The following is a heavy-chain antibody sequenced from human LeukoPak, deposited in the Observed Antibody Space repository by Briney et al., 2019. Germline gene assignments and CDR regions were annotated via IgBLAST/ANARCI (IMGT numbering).Heavy chain of an antibody. V-gene: IGHV4-59*01. CDR2: IYYSGST. Sequence: SETLSLTCTVSGGSISSYYWSSIRQPPGKGLEWIGYIYYSGSTNYNPSLKSRVTISVDTSKNQFSLKLSSVTAADTAVYYCAREWELRRAFDIWGQGTMVTVSS. CDR1: GGSISSYY. J-gene: IGHJ3*02. CDR3: AREWELRRAFDI. D-gene: IGHD1-26*01.